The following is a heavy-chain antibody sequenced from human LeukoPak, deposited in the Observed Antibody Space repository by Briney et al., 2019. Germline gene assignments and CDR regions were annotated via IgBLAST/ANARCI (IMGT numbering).Heavy chain of an antibody. CDR2: IYSSGST. CDR1: SDSISGYY. CDR3: ARFAYCGGHCWYYFDY. D-gene: IGHD2-21*02. J-gene: IGHJ4*02. V-gene: IGHV4-59*01. Sequence: SETLSLTCTVSSDSISGYYWSWIRQPPGKGLEWLGYIYSSGSTNYNPSLNSRVTISVDTSKNQFSLKLSSVTAADTAVYYCARFAYCGGHCWYYFDYWAQGTLVTVSS.